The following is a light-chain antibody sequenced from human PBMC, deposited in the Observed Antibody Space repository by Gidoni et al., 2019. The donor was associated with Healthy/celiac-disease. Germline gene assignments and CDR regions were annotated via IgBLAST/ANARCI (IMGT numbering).Light chain of an antibody. J-gene: IGKJ4*01. CDR1: QSVSSY. CDR2: DAS. Sequence: IVLTQSPATLSLSPGERATLSCRASQSVSSYLAWYQQKPGQAPRLLIYDASTRATGIPARFSGSRSGTDVTLTISSLEPEDFAVYYCQQRSNWPSLTFGGGTKVEIK. CDR3: QQRSNWPSLT. V-gene: IGKV3-11*01.